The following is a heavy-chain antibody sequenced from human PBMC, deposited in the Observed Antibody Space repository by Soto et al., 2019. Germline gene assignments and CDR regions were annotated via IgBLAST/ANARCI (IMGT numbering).Heavy chain of an antibody. D-gene: IGHD2-8*01. J-gene: IGHJ4*02. CDR2: INPSGGST. CDR1: GYTFTSYY. Sequence: ASVTVSCKASGYTFTSYYMHRVRQAPGQGLEWMGIINPSGGSTSYAQKFQGRVTVSRDNSQNTLYLQMSNLRVEDTAVYYCVVDPNREWGYWGQGTLVTVSS. V-gene: IGHV1-46*01. CDR3: VVDPNREWGY.